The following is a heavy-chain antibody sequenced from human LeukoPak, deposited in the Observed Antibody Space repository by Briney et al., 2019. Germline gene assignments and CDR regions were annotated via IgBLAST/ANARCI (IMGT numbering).Heavy chain of an antibody. V-gene: IGHV4-34*01. Sequence: SETLSLTCAVYGGSFSGYYWSWIRQPPGKGLEWIGEINHSGSTNYNPSLKSRVTISVDTSKNQFSLKPSSVTAADTAVYYCARSWRYSGYDTLRPIDYWGQGTLVTVSS. CDR2: INHSGST. CDR1: GGSFSGYY. D-gene: IGHD5-12*01. CDR3: ARSWRYSGYDTLRPIDY. J-gene: IGHJ4*02.